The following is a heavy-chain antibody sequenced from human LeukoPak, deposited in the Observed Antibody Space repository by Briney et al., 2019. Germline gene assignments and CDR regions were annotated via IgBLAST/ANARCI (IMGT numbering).Heavy chain of an antibody. J-gene: IGHJ4*02. CDR2: IHHGGSP. Sequence: PSETLPLTCAVYGVSFSVYYWSWIRQPPGKGLEWIGEIHHGGSPSYNPSLKSRVTISLDTSKNQLSLKVNSVTATDTAVYYCTRNGDYNLDYWGQGALVTVSS. V-gene: IGHV4-34*01. D-gene: IGHD4-17*01. CDR1: GVSFSVYY. CDR3: TRNGDYNLDY.